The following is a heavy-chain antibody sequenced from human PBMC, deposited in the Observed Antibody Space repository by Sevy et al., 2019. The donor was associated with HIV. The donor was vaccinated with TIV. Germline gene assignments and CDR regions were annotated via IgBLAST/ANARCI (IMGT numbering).Heavy chain of an antibody. CDR3: ARWYYYDSSGYYH. V-gene: IGHV3-53*01. D-gene: IGHD3-22*01. CDR2: IYSGGST. CDR1: GFTVSNNY. Sequence: GGSLRLSCAASGFTVSNNYMSWVRQAPGKGLEWVSVIYSGGSTYYADSVKGRFTISRDNSKNTLYLQMNSLRAEDTAVYYCARWYYYDSSGYYHWGQGTLVTVSS. J-gene: IGHJ4*02.